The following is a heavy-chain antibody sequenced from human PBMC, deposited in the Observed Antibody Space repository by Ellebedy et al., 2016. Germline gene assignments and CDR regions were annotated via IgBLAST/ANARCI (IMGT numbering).Heavy chain of an antibody. CDR3: AKARYGDYGYWYFDL. V-gene: IGHV3-23*01. J-gene: IGHJ2*01. CDR2: ISGSGVST. CDR1: GFTFSNCS. Sequence: GESLKISCAASGFTFSNCSMSWVRQAPGKGLESVSTISGSGVSTYYADSVKGRFIISRDNSKNTLYLQMNSLRAEDTAVYYCAKARYGDYGYWYFDLWGRGTLVTVSS. D-gene: IGHD4-17*01.